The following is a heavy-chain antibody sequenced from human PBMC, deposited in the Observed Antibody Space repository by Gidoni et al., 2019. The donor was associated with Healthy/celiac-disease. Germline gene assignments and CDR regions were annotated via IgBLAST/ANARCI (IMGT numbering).Heavy chain of an antibody. J-gene: IGHJ6*03. CDR2: IHYSGST. D-gene: IGHD3-3*01. V-gene: IGHV4-31*03. CDR1: SGSISCGGYY. CDR3: ARSERVVSYYYYYMDV. Sequence: QVQLQESRPGLVQPSQTLSLTCTVASGSISCGGYYWSWIRQHPGKGLEWIGHIHYSGSTYYNPSLKLRVTISVATSKNQFSLKLSSVTAADTAVYYCARSERVVSYYYYYMDVWGKGTTVTVSS.